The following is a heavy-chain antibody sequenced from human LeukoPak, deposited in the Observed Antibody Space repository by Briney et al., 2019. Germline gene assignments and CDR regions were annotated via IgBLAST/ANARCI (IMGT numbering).Heavy chain of an antibody. CDR1: GGSISSYY. J-gene: IGHJ3*02. D-gene: IGHD3-16*01. CDR2: IYYSGST. Sequence: SETLSLTCTVSGGSISSYYWSWIRQPPGKGLEWIGYIYYSGSTNYNPSLKSRVTISVDTSKNQFSLKLSSVTAADTAVYYCARAYTGLGATHAFDIWGQGTMVTVSS. CDR3: ARAYTGLGATHAFDI. V-gene: IGHV4-59*01.